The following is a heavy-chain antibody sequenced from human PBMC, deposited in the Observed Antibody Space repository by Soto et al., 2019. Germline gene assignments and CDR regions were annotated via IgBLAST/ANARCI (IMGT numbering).Heavy chain of an antibody. CDR2: INDSGST. CDR1: GGSFSGYY. Sequence: QVQLQQWGAGLLKPSETLSLTCAVYGGSFSGYYWSWIRQPPGKGLEWIGEINDSGSTNYNPSFKRRVTISVDTSKNQSSRKVSSVTAADTAVYYCARKVARGVIIRLNWFDPWGQGTLVTVSS. V-gene: IGHV4-34*01. J-gene: IGHJ5*02. D-gene: IGHD3-10*01. CDR3: ARKVARGVIIRLNWFDP.